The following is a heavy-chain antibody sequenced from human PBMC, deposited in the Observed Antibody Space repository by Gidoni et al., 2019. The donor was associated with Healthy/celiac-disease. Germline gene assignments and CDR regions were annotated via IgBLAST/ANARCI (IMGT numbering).Heavy chain of an antibody. CDR3: ARVRLPYYYYMDV. CDR1: GFTSSSYS. CDR2: ISSSSSYI. V-gene: IGHV3-21*01. D-gene: IGHD2-15*01. Sequence: EVQLVESGGGLVKPGGSLRLSCAASGFTSSSYSMNWVRQAPGKGLEWVSSISSSSSYIYYAASVKGRFTISRDNAKNSLYLQMNSLRAEDTAVYYCARVRLPYYYYMDVWGKGTTVTVSS. J-gene: IGHJ6*03.